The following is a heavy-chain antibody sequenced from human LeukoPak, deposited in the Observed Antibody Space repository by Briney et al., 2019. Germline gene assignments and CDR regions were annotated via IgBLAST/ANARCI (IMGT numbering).Heavy chain of an antibody. CDR1: GGSISSYY. Sequence: RTSETLSLTCTVSGGSISSYYLSWIRQPPGKGLEWIGYIYYSGSTNYNPSLKSRVTISVDTSKNQFSLKLSSVTAADTAVYYCAREGAHSFDYWGQGTLVTVSS. CDR3: AREGAHSFDY. CDR2: IYYSGST. D-gene: IGHD1-26*01. J-gene: IGHJ4*02. V-gene: IGHV4-59*01.